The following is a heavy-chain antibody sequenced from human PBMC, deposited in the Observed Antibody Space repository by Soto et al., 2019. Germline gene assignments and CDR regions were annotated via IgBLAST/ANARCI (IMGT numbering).Heavy chain of an antibody. V-gene: IGHV4-59*12. Sequence: SETLSLTCTVSGGSISNYYWSWIRHPPGKKLEWIGNIYYSGSTNCNPSLKSRVTISVGTSKNQFSLKLSSVTAADTAVYYCARAPDVWGQGTPVTVSS. CDR1: GGSISNYY. CDR2: IYYSGST. CDR3: ARAPDV. J-gene: IGHJ4*02.